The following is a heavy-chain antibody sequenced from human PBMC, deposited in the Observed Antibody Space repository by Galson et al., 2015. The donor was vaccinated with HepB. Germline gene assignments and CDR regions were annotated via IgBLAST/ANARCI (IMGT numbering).Heavy chain of an antibody. J-gene: IGHJ4*02. CDR1: GYTFTGYY. CDR3: ARVKRGGAITIFVHPFDY. Sequence: QSGAEVKKPGASVKVSCKASGYTFTGYYMHWVRQAPGQGLEWMGWINPNSGGTNYAQKFQGRVTMTRDTSISTAYMELSRLRSDDTAVYYCARVKRGGAITIFVHPFDYWGQGTLVTVSS. D-gene: IGHD3-3*01. V-gene: IGHV1-2*02. CDR2: INPNSGGT.